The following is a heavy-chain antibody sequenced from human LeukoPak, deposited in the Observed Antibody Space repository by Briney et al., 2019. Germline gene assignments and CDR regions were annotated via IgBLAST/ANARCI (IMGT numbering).Heavy chain of an antibody. V-gene: IGHV3-30-3*01. D-gene: IGHD6-19*01. CDR1: GFTFSSYA. CDR3: ARDRGWDTFDY. CDR2: ISYDGSNK. J-gene: IGHJ4*02. Sequence: GGSLRLSCAASGFTFSSYAMHWVRQAPGKGLEWVAVISYDGSNKYYADSVKGRFTISRDNAKNSVYLQMNSLRAEDTAVYYCARDRGWDTFDYWGQGNQVTVSS.